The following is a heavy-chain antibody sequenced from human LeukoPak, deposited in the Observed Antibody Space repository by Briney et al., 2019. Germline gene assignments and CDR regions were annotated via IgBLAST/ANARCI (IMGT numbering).Heavy chain of an antibody. D-gene: IGHD6-13*01. Sequence: GGSLRLSCAASGFTVSSYSMNWVRQAPGKGPEGVSSISSSSSYIYYADSVKGRFTISRDNAKNSLYLQMNSLRAEDTAVYYCARAGIDEYYFDYWGQGTLVTVSS. CDR3: ARAGIDEYYFDY. J-gene: IGHJ4*02. CDR2: ISSSSSYI. V-gene: IGHV3-21*01. CDR1: GFTVSSYS.